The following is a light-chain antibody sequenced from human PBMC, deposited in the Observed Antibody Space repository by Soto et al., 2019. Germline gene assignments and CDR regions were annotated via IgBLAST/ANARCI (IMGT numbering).Light chain of an antibody. J-gene: IGKJ1*01. Sequence: EIVVTQSPGTLSLSPGERATLSCRASQSLSKNYLACYQHKPGQAPRLHIHDASNRATGIPDRFSGSGSGTDFTLTISSLEPEDSAVYYCQQCVTAPLTFGPGTKVEI. CDR2: DAS. CDR1: QSLSKNY. CDR3: QQCVTAPLT. V-gene: IGKV3-20*01.